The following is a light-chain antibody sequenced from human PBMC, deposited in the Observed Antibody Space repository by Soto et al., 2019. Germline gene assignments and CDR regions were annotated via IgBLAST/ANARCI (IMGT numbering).Light chain of an antibody. CDR3: QSYDSSLSGYV. Sequence: QPVLTQPPSVSEAPGQRVTISCTGSSSNIGAGYEAHWYQQVPGTAPKLLIYENNNRPSGVPDRFSGSKSGTSASLAITGLQAEDVAEYYCQSYDSSLSGYVFGTGTKVTVL. CDR1: SSNIGAGYE. CDR2: ENN. V-gene: IGLV1-40*01. J-gene: IGLJ1*01.